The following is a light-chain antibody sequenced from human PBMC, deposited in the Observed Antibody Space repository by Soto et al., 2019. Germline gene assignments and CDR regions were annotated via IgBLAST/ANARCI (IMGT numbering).Light chain of an antibody. Sequence: QPALAQPASVSGSPGQSTTISCTGTSSDVGSYNLVSWYQQHPGKAPKLMIYEVSKRPSGVSNRFSGSKSGNTASLTISGLQAEDEADYYCCSYAGSSTPYVFGTGTKVTVL. J-gene: IGLJ1*01. CDR2: EVS. CDR3: CSYAGSSTPYV. V-gene: IGLV2-23*02. CDR1: SSDVGSYNL.